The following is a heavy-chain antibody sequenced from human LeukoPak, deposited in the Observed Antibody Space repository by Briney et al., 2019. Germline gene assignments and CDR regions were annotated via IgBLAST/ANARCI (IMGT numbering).Heavy chain of an antibody. CDR2: IYYSGST. Sequence: PSGTLSLTCAVSGGSISSGDYYWSWIRQPPGKGLEWIGYIYYSGSTYYNPSLKSRVTISVDTSKNQFSLKLSSVTAADTAVYYCARSIVVVTAIPGQFDYWGQGTLVTVSS. CDR1: GGSISSGDYY. J-gene: IGHJ4*02. V-gene: IGHV4-30-4*01. CDR3: ARSIVVVTAIPGQFDY. D-gene: IGHD2-21*02.